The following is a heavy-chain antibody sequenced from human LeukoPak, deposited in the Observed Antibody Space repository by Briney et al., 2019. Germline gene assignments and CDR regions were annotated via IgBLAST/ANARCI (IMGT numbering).Heavy chain of an antibody. V-gene: IGHV3-48*03. CDR3: AELGITMIGGV. CDR1: GFTFSSYE. D-gene: IGHD3-10*02. J-gene: IGHJ6*04. Sequence: PGGSPRLSCAASGFTFSSYEMNWVRQAPGKGLEWVSYISSSGSTIYYADSVKGRFTISRDNAKNSLYLQMNNLRAEDTAVYYCAELGITMIGGVWGKGTTVTISS. CDR2: ISSSGSTI.